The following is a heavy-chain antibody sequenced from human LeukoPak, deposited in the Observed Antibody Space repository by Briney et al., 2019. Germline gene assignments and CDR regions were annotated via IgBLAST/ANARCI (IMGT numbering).Heavy chain of an antibody. J-gene: IGHJ4*02. Sequence: SETLSLTCTVSGGSISNYYWSWIRQPPGKGLEWIGYIYYSGDTTYNPSLKSRVTISVDASKNQFSLKLTSVTAADTAVYYCARPDSRRARFPLDYWGQGTLVTASS. CDR3: ARPDSRRARFPLDY. CDR1: GGSISNYY. V-gene: IGHV4-59*08. CDR2: IYYSGDT. D-gene: IGHD6-6*01.